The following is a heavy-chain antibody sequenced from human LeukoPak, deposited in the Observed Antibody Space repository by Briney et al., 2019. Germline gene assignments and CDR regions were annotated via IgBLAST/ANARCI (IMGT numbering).Heavy chain of an antibody. Sequence: GGSLRLSCAVPGFTFSSAWMHWVRQAPGKGLEWVSRMNSGGTTINYADSVKGRFTISRDNAKNTLYLQMHSLTAEDTAVYFCARGGNYYLDYWGQGTLATVSS. CDR1: GFTFSSAW. CDR3: ARGGNYYLDY. CDR2: MNSGGTTI. V-gene: IGHV3-74*01. J-gene: IGHJ4*02.